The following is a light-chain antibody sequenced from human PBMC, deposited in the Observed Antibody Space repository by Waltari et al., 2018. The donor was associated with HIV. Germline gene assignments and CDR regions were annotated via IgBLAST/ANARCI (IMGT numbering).Light chain of an antibody. J-gene: IGLJ3*02. CDR3: QTWGTGIWV. Sequence: QLALTQSPSASASLGASVKLTCTLNSEHSTYAIARHQQQPQKGPRYLMKVNSDGSHNKGAGIPDRFSGSSSGAERYLTISGLQSEDEADYYCQTWGTGIWVFGGGTKLTVL. CDR1: SEHSTYA. CDR2: VNSDGSH. V-gene: IGLV4-69*01.